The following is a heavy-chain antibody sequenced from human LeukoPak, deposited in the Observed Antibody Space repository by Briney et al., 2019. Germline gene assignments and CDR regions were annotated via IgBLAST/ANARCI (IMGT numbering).Heavy chain of an antibody. D-gene: IGHD5-24*01. CDR2: IQRGENEK. CDR3: ARFRTYKIDY. J-gene: IGHJ4*02. V-gene: IGHV3-7*01. CDR1: GFTFSSYW. Sequence: GGSLRLSCAASGFTFSSYWMSWVRQAPGKGLEWVANIQRGENEKYYVNSVKGRFTISRDNAKNSLYLQMNSLRVDDTGVYYCARFRTYKIDYWGQGTLVTVSS.